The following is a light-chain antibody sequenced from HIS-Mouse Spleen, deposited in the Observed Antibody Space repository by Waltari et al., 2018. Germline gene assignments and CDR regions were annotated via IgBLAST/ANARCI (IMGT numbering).Light chain of an antibody. Sequence: QAVLTQPSSLSASPGASASLTCPLRSGIHVGTYRIYWSQQKPGRPPQYPLRYKSDSDKQQGSGVPSRFSGSKDASANAGILLISGLQSEDEADYYCMIWHSSAWVFGGGTKLTVL. V-gene: IGLV5-45*03. CDR2: YKSDSDK. CDR3: MIWHSSAWV. J-gene: IGLJ3*02. CDR1: SGIHVGTYR.